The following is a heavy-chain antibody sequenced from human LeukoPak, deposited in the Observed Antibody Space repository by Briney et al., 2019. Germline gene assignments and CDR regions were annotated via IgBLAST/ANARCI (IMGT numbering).Heavy chain of an antibody. Sequence: PGGSLRLSCAASGFSFSIYGMNWVRQAPGKGLEWVSYNSSSISNINYADSVRGRFTISRDNAKNSLYLHMDSLRVEDMAVYYCARGGAARPDYWGQGTLVTVSS. CDR3: ARGGAARPDY. D-gene: IGHD6-6*01. V-gene: IGHV3-21*01. CDR2: NSSSISNI. J-gene: IGHJ4*02. CDR1: GFSFSIYG.